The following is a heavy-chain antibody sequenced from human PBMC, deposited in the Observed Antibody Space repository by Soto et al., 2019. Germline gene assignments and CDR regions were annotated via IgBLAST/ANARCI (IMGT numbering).Heavy chain of an antibody. D-gene: IGHD3-10*01. V-gene: IGHV3-30-3*01. J-gene: IGHJ4*02. CDR2: ISYDGSNK. CDR1: GFTFSSYA. Sequence: QVQLVESGGGVVQPGRSLRLSCAASGFTFSSYAMHWVRQAPGKGLEWVAVISYDGSNKYYADSVKGRFTISRDNSKNTLYLQMNSLRAEDTAVYYCARDPPMVRGVIGYYFDYWGQGTLVTVSS. CDR3: ARDPPMVRGVIGYYFDY.